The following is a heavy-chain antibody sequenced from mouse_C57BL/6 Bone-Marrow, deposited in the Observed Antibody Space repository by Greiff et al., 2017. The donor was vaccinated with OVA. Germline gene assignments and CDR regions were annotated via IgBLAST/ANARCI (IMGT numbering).Heavy chain of an antibody. D-gene: IGHD2-4*01. J-gene: IGHJ3*01. CDR2: FHPYNDDT. CDR3: ARPGDYDGDWFAY. Sequence: QVQLKESGAELVKPGASVKMSCKASGYTFTTYPIEWMKQNHGKSLEWIGNFHPYNDDTKYNEKFKGKATLTVEKSSSTVYLELSRLTSDDAAVYYCARPGDYDGDWFAYWGQGTLVTVSA. V-gene: IGHV1-47*01. CDR1: GYTFTTYP.